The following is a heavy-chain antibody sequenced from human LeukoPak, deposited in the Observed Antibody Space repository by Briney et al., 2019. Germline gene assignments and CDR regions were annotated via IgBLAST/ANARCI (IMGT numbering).Heavy chain of an antibody. CDR1: GFTFSSYS. Sequence: GGSLILSCAASGFTFSSYSMNWVRQAPVKVLKSVSSISSSSSYIYYADSVKGRFTISRDNAKNSLSLQMNSLSAADTAVYYCAREGIVGATSEGYYYYYGMDVWGQGTTVTVSS. CDR3: AREGIVGATSEGYYYYYGMDV. V-gene: IGHV3-21*01. D-gene: IGHD1-26*01. CDR2: ISSSSSYI. J-gene: IGHJ6*02.